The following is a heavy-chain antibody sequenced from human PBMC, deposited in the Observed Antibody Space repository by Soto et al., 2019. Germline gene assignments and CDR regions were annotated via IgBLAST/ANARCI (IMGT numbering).Heavy chain of an antibody. D-gene: IGHD6-13*01. V-gene: IGHV3-23*01. J-gene: IGHJ6*02. CDR1: GFTFSSYS. CDR3: ARRWADSSTMRYYYYGMDV. Sequence: EVQLLESGGGLVQPGGSLRLSCAASGFTFSSYSMSWVRQAPGKGLEWVSGFRSGGDDDTTYYADSVRGRFTISRDNSKNTLFLQMNSLRAEDTAVYYCARRWADSSTMRYYYYGMDVWGQGTTVTVSS. CDR2: FRSGGDDDTT.